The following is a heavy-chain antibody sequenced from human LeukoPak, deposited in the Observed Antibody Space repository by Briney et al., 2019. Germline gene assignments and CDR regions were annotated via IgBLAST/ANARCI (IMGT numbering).Heavy chain of an antibody. CDR3: ARDPRIAAAANFDY. J-gene: IGHJ4*02. CDR1: GDSVSSNRAT. D-gene: IGHD6-13*01. V-gene: IGHV6-1*01. Sequence: SQTPSLTCAISGDSVSSNRATWNWIRQSPSRGLEWLGKTYYRSTWFSDYAVSVQSRITINPDTSKNQFSLQLNSVTPEDTAVYYCARDPRIAAAANFDYWGQGTLVTVSS. CDR2: TYYRSTWFS.